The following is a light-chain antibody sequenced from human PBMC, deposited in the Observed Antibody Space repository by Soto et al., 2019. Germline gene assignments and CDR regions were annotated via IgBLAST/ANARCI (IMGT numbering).Light chain of an antibody. J-gene: IGLJ1*01. CDR1: SSDVGAYDY. CDR2: DVS. V-gene: IGLV2-14*01. CDR3: SSYTSSSTLYV. Sequence: QSALTQPASVSGSPGQSITISCTGTSSDVGAYDYVSWYQQHPGKAPKLMICDVSNRPSGVSNRFSGSKSANTASLTISGLQAEDEADYYCSSYTSSSTLYVFGTGTKLTVL.